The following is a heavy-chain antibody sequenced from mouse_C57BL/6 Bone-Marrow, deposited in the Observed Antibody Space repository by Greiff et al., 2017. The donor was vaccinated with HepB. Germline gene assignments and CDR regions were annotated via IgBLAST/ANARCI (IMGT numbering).Heavy chain of an antibody. CDR3: AIYDGYGGAMDY. D-gene: IGHD2-3*01. Sequence: VQLQQSGPELVKPGASVKISCKASGYTFTDYYMNWVKQSHGKSLEWIGDINPNNGGTSYNQKFKGKATLTVDKSSSTAYMELRSLTSEDSAVYYCAIYDGYGGAMDYWGQGTSVTVSS. J-gene: IGHJ4*01. CDR1: GYTFTDYY. V-gene: IGHV1-26*01. CDR2: INPNNGGT.